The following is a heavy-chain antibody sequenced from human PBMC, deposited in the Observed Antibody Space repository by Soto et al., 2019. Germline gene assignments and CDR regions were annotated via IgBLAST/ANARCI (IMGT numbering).Heavy chain of an antibody. Sequence: QITLKESGPTLVKPTQTLTLTCTFSGFSLSTGVGVAWIRQPPGKALEWLALIYWDDDRRYSPSLESRLTITKDTSKNQVVLTMTNMDPVDTATYYCAHQSSAGSCFDTWGQGTLVTVSS. J-gene: IGHJ5*02. V-gene: IGHV2-5*02. CDR1: GFSLSTGVG. CDR3: AHQSSAGSCFDT. CDR2: IYWDDDR. D-gene: IGHD6-25*01.